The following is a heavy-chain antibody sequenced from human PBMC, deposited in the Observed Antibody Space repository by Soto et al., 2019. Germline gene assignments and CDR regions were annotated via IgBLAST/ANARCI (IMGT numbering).Heavy chain of an antibody. Sequence: ERSLRLYCASSGFTFSSYSMNWVRQAPGKGLEWVSSISSSSSYIYYADSVKGRFTISRDNAKNSLYLQMNSLRAEDTAVYYCARPEEDWFDPWGQGTLVTFSS. CDR2: ISSSSSYI. CDR3: ARPEEDWFDP. J-gene: IGHJ5*02. V-gene: IGHV3-21*01. CDR1: GFTFSSYS.